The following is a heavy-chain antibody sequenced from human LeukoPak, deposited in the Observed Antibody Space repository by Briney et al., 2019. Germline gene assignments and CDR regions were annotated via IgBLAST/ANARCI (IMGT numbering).Heavy chain of an antibody. J-gene: IGHJ4*02. Sequence: GGSLRLSCAASGFTFSFYTMHWVRQPPGKGLEWVAVISYDGGTTDYADSVKGRFTISRDNSANTLHLEMNSLRAEDTALYFCTRGDYAGYWGQGTLVTDSS. CDR2: ISYDGGTT. V-gene: IGHV3-30-3*01. CDR1: GFTFSFYT. CDR3: TRGDYAGY. D-gene: IGHD4-17*01.